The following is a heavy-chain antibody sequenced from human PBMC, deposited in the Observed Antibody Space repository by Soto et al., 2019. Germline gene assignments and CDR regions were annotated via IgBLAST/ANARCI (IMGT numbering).Heavy chain of an antibody. V-gene: IGHV3-72*01. CDR1: GLHLSDHY. CDR2: SRDKAQGYST. J-gene: IGHJ4*02. D-gene: IGHD3-22*01. Sequence: EVQLVESGGGLVQPGGSLRLSCAGSGLHLSDHYIDWVRQAPGKGLEWVGRSRDKAQGYSTAYAASVKGRFTTSRDESKYAVYLQMNSLRTEDMAVYYCVRATYFSDSSCYTRCFDYWGQGTLVTVSS. CDR3: VRATYFSDSSCYTRCFDY.